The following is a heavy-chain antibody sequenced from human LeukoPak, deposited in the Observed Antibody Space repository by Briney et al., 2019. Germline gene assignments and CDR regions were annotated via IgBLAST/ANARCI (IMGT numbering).Heavy chain of an antibody. CDR2: IRFEGINK. CDR3: ARDSSGYYYEN. J-gene: IGHJ4*02. CDR1: GFTFSTYG. D-gene: IGHD3-22*01. V-gene: IGHV3-30*02. Sequence: GGSLRLSCAASGFTFSTYGMHWVRQAPGKGLEWVAFIRFEGINKYYADSVKGQFTISRDNSKNTLYLEMNSLRAEDTAVYYCARDSSGYYYENWGQGTLVTVSS.